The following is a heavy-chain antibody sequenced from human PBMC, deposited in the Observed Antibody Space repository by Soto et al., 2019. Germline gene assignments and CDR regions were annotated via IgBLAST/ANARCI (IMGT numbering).Heavy chain of an antibody. V-gene: IGHV1-18*01. J-gene: IGHJ6*02. CDR1: GYTFTSYG. Sequence: ASVKVSCKASGYTFTSYGISWVRQAPGQGLEWMGWISAYNGNTNYAQKLQGRVTMTTDTATSTAYMELRSLRSDETAVYYCARDNLRQSSSGWYDYYGMDVWGQATPVTVSS. D-gene: IGHD6-19*01. CDR2: ISAYNGNT. CDR3: ARDNLRQSSSGWYDYYGMDV.